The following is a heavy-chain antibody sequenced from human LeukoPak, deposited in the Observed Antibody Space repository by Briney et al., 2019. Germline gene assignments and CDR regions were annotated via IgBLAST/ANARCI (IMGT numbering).Heavy chain of an antibody. CDR1: GGSISSGGYY. Sequence: PSQTLSLTCTVSGGSISSGGYYWSWIRQPPGKGLEWIGYIYYSGSTYYNPSLKSRVTISVDTSKNQFSLKLSSVTAADTAVYYCAEGSTLYYGMDVWGQGTTVTDSS. CDR3: AEGSTLYYGMDV. J-gene: IGHJ6*02. CDR2: IYYSGST. D-gene: IGHD2-2*01. V-gene: IGHV4-30-4*01.